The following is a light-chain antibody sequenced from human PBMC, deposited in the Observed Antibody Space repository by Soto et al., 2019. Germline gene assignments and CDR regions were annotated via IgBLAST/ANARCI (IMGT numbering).Light chain of an antibody. V-gene: IGLV2-14*03. CDR3: SSYTSNNFVI. Sequence: QSALTQPASVSGSPGQSITISCTGSSSDIGDYNYVSWYKQHPGKAPKLMIYDVSNRPSGVSNRFSGSKSGNTASLTISGLQAEDEADYYCSSYTSNNFVIFDGGTKVTVL. CDR1: SSDIGDYNY. J-gene: IGLJ2*01. CDR2: DVS.